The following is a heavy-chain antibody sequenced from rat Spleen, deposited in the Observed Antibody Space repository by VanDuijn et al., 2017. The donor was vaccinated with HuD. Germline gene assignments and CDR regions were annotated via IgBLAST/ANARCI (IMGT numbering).Heavy chain of an antibody. CDR2: IGYEGSST. J-gene: IGHJ2*01. CDR3: ARSVFDY. V-gene: IGHV5-29*01. Sequence: EVQLVESGGGLVQPGRSLKLSCIASGFTFNNYWMTWIRQAPTKGLEWVATIGYEGSSTYYRDSVRGRFTLSRDNATSTLYLQMDSRRSEATATYYCARSVFDYWGQGVMVTVSA. CDR1: GFTFNNYW.